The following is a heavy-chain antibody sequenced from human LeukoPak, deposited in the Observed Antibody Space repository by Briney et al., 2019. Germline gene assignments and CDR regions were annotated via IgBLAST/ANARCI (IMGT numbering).Heavy chain of an antibody. D-gene: IGHD3-3*01. CDR1: GFTFSSYW. V-gene: IGHV3-7*02. J-gene: IGHJ6*02. CDR3: ARVDLNYDFWSGYLSHYYYYYGMDV. CDR2: IKQDGSEK. Sequence: GGSLRLSCAASGFTFSSYWMSWVRDAPGKGLEWVSNIKQDGSEKYYVDSVKGRFTISRDNAKNSLYLQMNSLRAEDTAVYYCARVDLNYDFWSGYLSHYYYYYGMDVWGQGTTVTVSS.